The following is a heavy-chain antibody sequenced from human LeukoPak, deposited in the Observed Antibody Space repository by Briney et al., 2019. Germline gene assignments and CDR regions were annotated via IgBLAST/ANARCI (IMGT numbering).Heavy chain of an antibody. J-gene: IGHJ4*02. Sequence: GGCLRLSCAASGFPFTPYTMNWLRQAPGKGLEWVASISTSGTYTYYADSVKGRFTVSRDNAKNSLYLQMNSLRAEDTAVYYCAREGSSEEFDYWGQGTLVTVSS. D-gene: IGHD6-19*01. CDR3: AREGSSEEFDY. CDR2: ISTSGTYT. CDR1: GFPFTPYT. V-gene: IGHV3-21*01.